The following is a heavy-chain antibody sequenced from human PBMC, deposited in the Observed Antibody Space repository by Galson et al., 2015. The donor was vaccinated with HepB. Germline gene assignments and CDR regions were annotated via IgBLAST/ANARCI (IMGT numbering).Heavy chain of an antibody. Sequence: SLRLSCAASGFTFSSYSMNWVRQAPGKGLEWVSCISSSSSYIYYADSVKGRFTISRDNAKNSLYLQMNSLRAEDTAVYYCARDPGASAVAGIYRGSGMDVWGQGTTVTVSS. J-gene: IGHJ6*02. CDR2: ISSSSSYI. CDR1: GFTFSSYS. CDR3: ARDPGASAVAGIYRGSGMDV. D-gene: IGHD6-19*01. V-gene: IGHV3-21*01.